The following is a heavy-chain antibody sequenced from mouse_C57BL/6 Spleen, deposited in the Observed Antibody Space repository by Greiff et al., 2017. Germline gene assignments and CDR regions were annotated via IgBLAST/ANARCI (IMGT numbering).Heavy chain of an antibody. CDR3: ASPSWDVGFAY. CDR2: IHPSDSDT. D-gene: IGHD4-1*01. Sequence: QVQLKQPGAELVKPGASVKVSCKASGYTFTSYWMHWVKQRPGQGLEWIGRIHPSDSDTNYNQKFKGKATLTVDKSSSTAYMQLSSLTSEDSAVYCCASPSWDVGFAYWGQGTLVTVSA. J-gene: IGHJ3*01. V-gene: IGHV1-74*01. CDR1: GYTFTSYW.